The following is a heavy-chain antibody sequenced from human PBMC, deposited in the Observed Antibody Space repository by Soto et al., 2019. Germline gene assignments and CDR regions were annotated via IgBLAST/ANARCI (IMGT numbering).Heavy chain of an antibody. D-gene: IGHD2-8*01. V-gene: IGHV3-74*03. J-gene: IGHJ4*02. CDR2: INTDGSVA. CDR1: GLTFRSYW. CDR3: VSGMHRGRLDY. Sequence: GGSLRLSCAASGLTFRSYWMHWVRQAPGKGLVWVSRINTDGSVAMYVDSVKGRFTISRDNAKNTLFLHMNSLRAEDTAVYYCVSGMHRGRLDYWAQRTPVPVSS.